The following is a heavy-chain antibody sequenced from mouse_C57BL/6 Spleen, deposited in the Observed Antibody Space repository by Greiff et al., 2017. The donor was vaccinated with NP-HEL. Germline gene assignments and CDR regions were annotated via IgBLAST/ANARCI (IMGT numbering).Heavy chain of an antibody. V-gene: IGHV1-50*01. CDR2: IDPSDSYT. J-gene: IGHJ2*01. Sequence: QVQLQQPGAELVKPGASVKLSCKASGYTFTSYWMQWVKQRPGQGLEWIGEIDPSDSYTNYNQKFKGKATLTVDTSSSTAYMQLSSLTSEDSAVYYCARRYGYFDYWGQGTTLTVSS. CDR1: GYTFTSYW. D-gene: IGHD2-2*01. CDR3: ARRYGYFDY.